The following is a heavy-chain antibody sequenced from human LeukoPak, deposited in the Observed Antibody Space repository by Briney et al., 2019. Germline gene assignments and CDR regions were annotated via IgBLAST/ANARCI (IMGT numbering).Heavy chain of an antibody. CDR2: TSYDERNK. CDR1: GFIFSSNA. CDR3: AREGYYGSGSPPSLYFDY. Sequence: GGSLRLSCAASGFIFSSNAMHWVRQAPGKGLEWVAATSYDERNKYYGDSVRGRFAISRDNSKNTLYLRMNSLRPEDTAIYYCAREGYYGSGSPPSLYFDYWGQGTLVTVSS. D-gene: IGHD3-10*01. J-gene: IGHJ4*02. V-gene: IGHV3-30*09.